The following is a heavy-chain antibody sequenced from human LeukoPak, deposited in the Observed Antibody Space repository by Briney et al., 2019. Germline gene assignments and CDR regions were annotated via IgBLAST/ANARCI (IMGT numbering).Heavy chain of an antibody. CDR3: ARVPGRYFDY. V-gene: IGHV3-30-3*01. D-gene: IGHD3-10*01. CDR1: GFTFSSYA. J-gene: IGHJ4*02. Sequence: PGGSLRLSCAASGFTFSSYAMHWVRQAPGKGLEWVAVISYDGSNKYYADSVKGRFTISRDNSKNTLYLQMNSLRAEDTAVYYCARVPGRYFDYWGREPWSPSPQ. CDR2: ISYDGSNK.